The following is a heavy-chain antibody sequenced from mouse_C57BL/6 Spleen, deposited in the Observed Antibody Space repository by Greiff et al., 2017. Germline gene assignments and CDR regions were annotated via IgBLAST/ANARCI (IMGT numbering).Heavy chain of an antibody. Sequence: QVQLQQPGAELVMPGASVKLSCKASGYTFTSYWMHWVKQRPGQGLEWIGEIDPSDSYTNYNQKFKGKSTLTVDKSSSTAYMQLSSLTSEDSAVYYCARGGNYYAMDYWGQGTSGTVSS. CDR2: IDPSDSYT. CDR3: ARGGNYYAMDY. D-gene: IGHD2-1*01. V-gene: IGHV1-69*01. CDR1: GYTFTSYW. J-gene: IGHJ4*01.